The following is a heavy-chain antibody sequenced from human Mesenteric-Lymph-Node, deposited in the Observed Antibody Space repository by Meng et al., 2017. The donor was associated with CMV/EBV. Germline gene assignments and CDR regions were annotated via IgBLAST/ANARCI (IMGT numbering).Heavy chain of an antibody. CDR1: GYTFSGHY. CDR3: ARDVSGSSGYGH. CDR2: IDPSSGGT. V-gene: IGHV1-2*02. D-gene: IGHD3-22*01. J-gene: IGHJ4*02. Sequence: ASVKVSCKASGYTFSGHYMHWVRQAPGQGLEWMGWIDPSSGGTNYAQRFQGRVTITRDTSISTAYMELSRLRSDDTAVYYCARDVSGSSGYGHWGQGTLVTVSS.